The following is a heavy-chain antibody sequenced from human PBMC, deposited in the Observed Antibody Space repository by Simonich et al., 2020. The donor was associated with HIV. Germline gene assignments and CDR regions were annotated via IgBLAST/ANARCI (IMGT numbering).Heavy chain of an antibody. V-gene: IGHV3-21*01. Sequence: EVQLVESGGGLVKPGGSLRLSCAASGFTFSSYSMNWVRQAPGKGLELVSSISSSSSYIYYADSVKGRFTISRDNAKNSLYLQRNSLRAEDTAVYYCARDGRKGSSTSCSDYWGQGTLVTVSS. J-gene: IGHJ4*02. CDR2: ISSSSSYI. CDR3: ARDGRKGSSTSCSDY. D-gene: IGHD2-2*01. CDR1: GFTFSSYS.